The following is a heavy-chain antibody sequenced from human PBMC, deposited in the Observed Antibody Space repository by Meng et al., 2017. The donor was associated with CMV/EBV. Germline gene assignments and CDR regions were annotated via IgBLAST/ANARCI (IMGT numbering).Heavy chain of an antibody. V-gene: IGHV4-59*01. D-gene: IGHD3-10*01. CDR1: GGSISSYY. CDR2: IYYSGST. CDR3: ARGPNRYYYGSESYYY. Sequence: SEILSLTCTVPGGSISSYYWSWIRQPPGKGLEWFGYIYYSGSTNCNPSLKSRVTISVDTSKNQFSLKLSSVTAADTAVYYCARGPNRYYYGSESYYYWGQGTLVTVSS. J-gene: IGHJ4*02.